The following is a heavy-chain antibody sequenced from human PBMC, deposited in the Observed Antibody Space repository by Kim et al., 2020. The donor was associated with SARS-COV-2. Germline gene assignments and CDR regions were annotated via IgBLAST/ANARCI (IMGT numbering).Heavy chain of an antibody. CDR1: GFTFSSYW. D-gene: IGHD3-22*01. CDR2: IKQDGSEK. J-gene: IGHJ4*02. Sequence: GGSLRLSCAASGFTFSSYWMSWVRQAPGKGLEWVANIKQDGSEKYYVDSVKGRFTISRDNAKNSLYLQMNSLRAEDTAVYYCARDPTYYYDSSGYYLRYYFDYWGQGTLVTVSS. V-gene: IGHV3-7*01. CDR3: ARDPTYYYDSSGYYLRYYFDY.